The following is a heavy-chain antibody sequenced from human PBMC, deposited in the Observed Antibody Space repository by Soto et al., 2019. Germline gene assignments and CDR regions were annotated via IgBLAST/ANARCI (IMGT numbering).Heavy chain of an antibody. V-gene: IGHV4-61*01. Sequence: LQTLSVTCTISGGSMSSARYDWTWIRQAPGKGLEWIGYIEDSGNTKNNSPFKSRATLSIDTSKNQFSLKLSSVTAADTAVYFCGRTDDKGAWAAWFWGRGTLVTGSS. J-gene: IGHJ2*01. CDR1: GGSMSSARYD. CDR3: GRTDDKGAWAAWF. CDR2: IEDSGNT. D-gene: IGHD3-22*01.